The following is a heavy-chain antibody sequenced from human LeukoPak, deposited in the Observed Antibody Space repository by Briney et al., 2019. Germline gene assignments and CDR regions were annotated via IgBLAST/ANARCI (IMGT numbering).Heavy chain of an antibody. J-gene: IGHJ4*02. V-gene: IGHV4-39*01. CDR1: GGSISSSSYY. Sequence: KPSETLSLTCTVSGGSISSSSYYWGWIRQPPGKGLEWIGSSYYSGSTYYNPSLKSRVTISVDTSKNQFSLKLSSVTAADTAVYYCASGQSGYSYGYVINWGQGTLVTVSS. CDR2: SYYSGST. CDR3: ASGQSGYSYGYVIN. D-gene: IGHD5-18*01.